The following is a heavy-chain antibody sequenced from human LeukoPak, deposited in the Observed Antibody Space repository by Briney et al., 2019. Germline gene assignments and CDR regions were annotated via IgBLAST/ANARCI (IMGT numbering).Heavy chain of an antibody. D-gene: IGHD3-3*01. Sequence: GGSLRLSCAASGFIFSDYYMSWIRQAPGKGLEWVSYISSSGITIYYADSVKGRFAISRDNAKNSLYLQMNSLRAEDTAVYYCARDPGRNYDFWSGYHYYMDVWGKGTTVTVSS. CDR1: GFIFSDYY. CDR3: ARDPGRNYDFWSGYHYYMDV. CDR2: ISSSGITI. V-gene: IGHV3-11*04. J-gene: IGHJ6*03.